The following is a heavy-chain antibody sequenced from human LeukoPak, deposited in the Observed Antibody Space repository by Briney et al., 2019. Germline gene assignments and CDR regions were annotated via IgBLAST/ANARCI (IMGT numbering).Heavy chain of an antibody. D-gene: IGHD3-22*01. Sequence: PGGSLRLSCAASGFTFSSYDIHWVRQAPGKGLEWVSSISSGSTYIYYADSMKGRFTISRDNAKNSPYLQMNSLRAEDTAMYYCAGSDTIGYSPREWDYWSFELWGRGTLVTVSS. V-gene: IGHV3-21*01. CDR3: AGSDTIGYSPREWDYWSFEL. J-gene: IGHJ2*01. CDR2: ISSGSTYI. CDR1: GFTFSSYD.